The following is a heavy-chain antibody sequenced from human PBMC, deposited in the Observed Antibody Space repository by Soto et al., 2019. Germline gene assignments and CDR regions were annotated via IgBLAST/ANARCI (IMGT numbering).Heavy chain of an antibody. CDR1: GYSFATSG. CDR3: ARAGQYYDASGYAN. J-gene: IGHJ4*02. V-gene: IGHV1-18*01. CDR2: ISVYNGNT. D-gene: IGHD3-22*01. Sequence: QGKLVQSGTAVKKPGASIKVSCKAYGYSFATSGMSWVRQAPGQGLEWMGWISVYNGNTNYDQNLQDRVTMTTDNSTNTPYLEVRNLRSDDTSVYYCARAGQYYDASGYANWGQGTLVTVSS.